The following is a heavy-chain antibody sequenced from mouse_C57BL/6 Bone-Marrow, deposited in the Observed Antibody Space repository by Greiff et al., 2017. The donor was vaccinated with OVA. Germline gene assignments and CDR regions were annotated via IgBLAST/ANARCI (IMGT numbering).Heavy chain of an antibody. D-gene: IGHD1-1*01. CDR2: IRSKSNNYAT. Sequence: EADGGLVQPKGSLKLSCAASGFSFNTYAMNWVRQAPGKGLEWVARIRSKSNNYATYYADSVKDRFTISRDDSESMLYLQMNNLKTEDTAMYYCVRGRITTGVRWYFDVWGTGTTVTVSS. J-gene: IGHJ1*03. CDR1: GFSFNTYA. CDR3: VRGRITTGVRWYFDV. V-gene: IGHV10-1*01.